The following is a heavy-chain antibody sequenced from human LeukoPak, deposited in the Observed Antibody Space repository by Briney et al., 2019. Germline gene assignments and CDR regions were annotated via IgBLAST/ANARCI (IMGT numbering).Heavy chain of an antibody. CDR3: TRVRRGIAAAGHIDY. CDR1: GFTFSDYY. Sequence: GGSLRLSCAASGFTFSDYYMSWIRQAPGKGLEWVGFIRSKAYGGTTEYAASVKGRFTISRDDSKSIAYLQMNSLKTEDTAVYYCTRVRRGIAAAGHIDYWGQGTLVTVSS. V-gene: IGHV3-49*03. D-gene: IGHD6-13*01. CDR2: IRSKAYGGTT. J-gene: IGHJ4*02.